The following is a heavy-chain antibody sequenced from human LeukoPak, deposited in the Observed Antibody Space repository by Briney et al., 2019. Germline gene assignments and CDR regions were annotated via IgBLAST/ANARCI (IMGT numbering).Heavy chain of an antibody. CDR2: ISSSSSYI. D-gene: IGHD3-10*01. Sequence: KPGGSLRLSCAASGFTFSSYSMNWVRQAPGKGLEWVSSISSSSSYIYYADSVKGRFTISRDNSKNTLFLQMNSLSAEDTAVYYCAKDGSKELLFRRSGRYMDVWGKGTTVTISS. V-gene: IGHV3-21*01. CDR1: GFTFSSYS. CDR3: AKDGSKELLFRRSGRYMDV. J-gene: IGHJ6*03.